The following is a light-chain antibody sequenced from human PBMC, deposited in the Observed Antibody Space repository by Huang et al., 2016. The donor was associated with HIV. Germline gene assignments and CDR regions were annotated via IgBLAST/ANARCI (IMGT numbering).Light chain of an antibody. V-gene: IGKV3-20*01. CDR1: QSVSSSY. CDR2: GAA. J-gene: IGKJ1*01. CDR3: QQYGSPWT. Sequence: EIVLTQSPGTLSLSPGERATLSCRASQSVSSSYLAWDRQKPGQAPRRLIDGAASRATGIPDRFSGSGSGTDFTLTISRLEPEDFAVYYCQQYGSPWTFGQGTKVEIK.